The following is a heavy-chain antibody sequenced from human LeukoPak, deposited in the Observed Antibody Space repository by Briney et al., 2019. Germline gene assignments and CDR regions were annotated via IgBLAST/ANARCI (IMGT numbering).Heavy chain of an antibody. Sequence: ASVKVSCKASGYTFTSYGISWVRQAPGQGLEWMGWISAYKGNTNYAQKLQGRVTMTTDTSTSTAYMELRSLRSDDTAVYYCARDRLRGGVTTEMVTYYYYYGMDVWGQGTTVTVSS. V-gene: IGHV1-18*01. CDR1: GYTFTSYG. CDR3: ARDRLRGGVTTEMVTYYYYYGMDV. J-gene: IGHJ6*02. D-gene: IGHD4-11*01. CDR2: ISAYKGNT.